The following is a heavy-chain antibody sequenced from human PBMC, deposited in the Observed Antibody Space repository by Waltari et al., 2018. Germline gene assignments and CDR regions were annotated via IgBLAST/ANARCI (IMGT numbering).Heavy chain of an antibody. CDR1: GGSISSGPYY. D-gene: IGHD3-22*01. J-gene: IGHJ3*02. CDR2: IYQSGTT. CDR3: ARDHYYDNSGALWGDI. V-gene: IGHV4-31*03. Sequence: QVQLQESGPGLVKPSQTLSLTCTVSGGSISSGPYYWSWIRQHPGKGLEWIGNIYQSGTTYYNPSLKSRVTISVDRSKIQFSLRLTSVTAADTAVYYCARDHYYDNSGALWGDIWGQGTMVTVSS.